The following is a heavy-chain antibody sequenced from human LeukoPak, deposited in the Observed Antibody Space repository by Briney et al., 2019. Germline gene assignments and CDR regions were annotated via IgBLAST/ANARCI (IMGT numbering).Heavy chain of an antibody. CDR3: AKDPVYYDSSGPDY. CDR1: GFTFSSYA. V-gene: IGHV3-23*01. Sequence: GGSLRLSCTASGFTFSSYAMNWVRQAPGKGLEWVSAISDSGGTYYADSVKGRFTISRDNSKNTLYVQMNSLRAEDTAVYYCAKDPVYYDSSGPDYWGQGTLVTVSS. D-gene: IGHD3-22*01. CDR2: ISDSGGT. J-gene: IGHJ4*02.